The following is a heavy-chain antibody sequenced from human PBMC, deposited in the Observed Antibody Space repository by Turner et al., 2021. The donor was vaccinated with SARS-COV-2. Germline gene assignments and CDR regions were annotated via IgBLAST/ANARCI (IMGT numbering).Heavy chain of an antibody. CDR1: GGSFSGYY. CDR3: ARGRPVDMISPNYNWFDP. D-gene: IGHD3-16*01. Sequence: QVQLQQWGAGLLKPSETLSLTCAVYGGSFSGYYWSWIRQPPGKGLEYIGELNHSGRTNNNPSLKSRVTISVDTSKNQFSLKLSSVTAADTAVYYCARGRPVDMISPNYNWFDPWGQGTLVTVSS. CDR2: LNHSGRT. V-gene: IGHV4-34*01. J-gene: IGHJ5*02.